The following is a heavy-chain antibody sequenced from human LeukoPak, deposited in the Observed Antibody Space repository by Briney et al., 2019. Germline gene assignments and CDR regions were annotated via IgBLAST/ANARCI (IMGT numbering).Heavy chain of an antibody. V-gene: IGHV1-46*01. D-gene: IGHD6-13*01. CDR2: INPSGGST. J-gene: IGHJ4*02. Sequence: ASVKVSCKASGYTFTGYYMHWVRQAPGQGLEWMGIINPSGGSTSYAQKFQGRVTMTRDMSTSTVYMELSSLRSEDTAVYYCARDGLRAAAGLDYWGQGTLVTVSS. CDR1: GYTFTGYY. CDR3: ARDGLRAAAGLDY.